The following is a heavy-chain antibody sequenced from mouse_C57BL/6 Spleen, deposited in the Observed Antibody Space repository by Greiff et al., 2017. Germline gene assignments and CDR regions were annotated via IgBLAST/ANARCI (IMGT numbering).Heavy chain of an antibody. CDR1: GFNIKDYY. J-gene: IGHJ3*01. Sequence: EVQLQQSGAELVRPGASVKLSCTASGFNIKDYYMHWVKQRPEQGLEWIGRIDPEDGDTEYAPKFQGKATMTADTSSNSAYLQLSGLTSEDTAVYYCTTDYYGSSSAWFAYWGQGTLVTVSA. D-gene: IGHD1-1*01. CDR2: IDPEDGDT. V-gene: IGHV14-1*01. CDR3: TTDYYGSSSAWFAY.